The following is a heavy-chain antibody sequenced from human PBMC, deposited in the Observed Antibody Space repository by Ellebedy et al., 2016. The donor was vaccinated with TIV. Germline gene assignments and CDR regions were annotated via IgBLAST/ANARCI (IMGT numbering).Heavy chain of an antibody. CDR1: GYTFTGYY. CDR3: ARDSGARCSSTSCYTRYYYYMDV. CDR2: INPNSGGT. D-gene: IGHD2-2*02. V-gene: IGHV1-2*02. Sequence: ASVKVSXXASGYTFTGYYMHWVRQAPGQGLEWMGWINPNSGGTNYAQKFQGRVTMTRDTSISTAYMELSRLRSDDTAVYYCARDSGARCSSTSCYTRYYYYMDVWGKGTTVTVSS. J-gene: IGHJ6*03.